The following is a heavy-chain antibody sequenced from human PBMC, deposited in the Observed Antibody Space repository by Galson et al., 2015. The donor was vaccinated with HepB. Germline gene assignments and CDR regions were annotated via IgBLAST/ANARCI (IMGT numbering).Heavy chain of an antibody. CDR1: GFTFSDYY. CDR3: ARTGGYRGYGPTGSTRYFDL. J-gene: IGHJ2*01. V-gene: IGHV3-11*03. CDR2: ISSASNSYT. Sequence: SLRLSCAASGFTFSDYYMSWIRQAPGKGLEWVSYISSASNSYTNYADSVMGRFTISRDTAKNSLYLQMNSLRAEDTAVYYYARTGGYRGYGPTGSTRYFDLWGRGTLVTISS. D-gene: IGHD5-12*01.